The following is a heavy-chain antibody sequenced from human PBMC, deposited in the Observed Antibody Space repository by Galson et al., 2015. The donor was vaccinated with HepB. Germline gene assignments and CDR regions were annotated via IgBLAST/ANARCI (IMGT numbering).Heavy chain of an antibody. J-gene: IGHJ4*02. D-gene: IGHD1-14*01. CDR3: AKGIRGPGRPTTPIDY. V-gene: IGHV3-30*18. CDR2: ISFDGSNK. CDR1: GFIFSSYG. Sequence: SLRLSCAASGFIFSSYGMHWVRQAPGKGLEWVALISFDGSNKYYADSVKGRFTISRDNSKNTLDLQMDSLRAEDAAVYYCAKGIRGPGRPTTPIDYWGQGTLVTVSS.